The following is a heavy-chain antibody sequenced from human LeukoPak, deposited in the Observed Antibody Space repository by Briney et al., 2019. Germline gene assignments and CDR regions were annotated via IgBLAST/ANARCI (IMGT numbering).Heavy chain of an antibody. Sequence: PGGSLRLSCAASGFTVSSNYMSWVRQAPGKGLEWVSVIYSGGSTYYADSVKGRFTISRDNSKNTLYLQMNSLRAEDTAVYYCARDPSGGSGWYVWDYWGQGTLVTVSS. CDR2: IYSGGST. CDR1: GFTVSSNY. V-gene: IGHV3-53*01. J-gene: IGHJ4*02. D-gene: IGHD6-19*01. CDR3: ARDPSGGSGWYVWDY.